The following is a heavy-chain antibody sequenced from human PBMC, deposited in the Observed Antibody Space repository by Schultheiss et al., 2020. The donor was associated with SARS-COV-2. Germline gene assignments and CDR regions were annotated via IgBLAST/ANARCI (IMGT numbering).Heavy chain of an antibody. CDR1: GFTFSSYS. V-gene: IGHV3-21*03. CDR3: IRHYYDSSGYYDY. D-gene: IGHD3-22*01. CDR2: ISGSGGST. J-gene: IGHJ4*02. Sequence: GGSLRLSCAASGFTFSSYSMNWVRQAPGKGLEWVSAISGSGGSTYYADSVKGRFTISRDNARNSLYLQMNSLKTEDTAVYYCIRHYYDSSGYYDYWGQGTLVTVSS.